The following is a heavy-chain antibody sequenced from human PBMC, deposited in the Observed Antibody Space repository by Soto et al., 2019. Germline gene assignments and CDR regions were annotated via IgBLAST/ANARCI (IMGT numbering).Heavy chain of an antibody. V-gene: IGHV1-2*02. D-gene: IGHD1-26*01. CDR2: IGPESGAT. J-gene: IGHJ4*02. CDR1: GYTFTGHY. Sequence: AAVKVCCKASGYTFTGHYIHWVRQAPEQGPEWMGEIGPESGATRYAQKFQGRVTMTRDTSITTVYMELKNLSPDDTAVYYCGRGRSGQIVVFYWGQGTPVTV. CDR3: GRGRSGQIVVFY.